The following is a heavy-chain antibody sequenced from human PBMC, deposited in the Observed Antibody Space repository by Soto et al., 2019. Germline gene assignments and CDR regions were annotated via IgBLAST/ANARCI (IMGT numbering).Heavy chain of an antibody. CDR1: GYIFKNYA. D-gene: IGHD3-16*02. Sequence: QVQLVRSGAEVKETGSSVKVSCKSSGYIFKNYAVTWLRQVPGQGLEWMGGIIPVFGTPDYSQKFRGRVTITADESTSTVYMELRSLTSEDTAVYYCARHLYDYVWGSYRHWGQGTLVTVSS. CDR3: ARHLYDYVWGSYRH. V-gene: IGHV1-69*01. CDR2: IIPVFGTP. J-gene: IGHJ4*02.